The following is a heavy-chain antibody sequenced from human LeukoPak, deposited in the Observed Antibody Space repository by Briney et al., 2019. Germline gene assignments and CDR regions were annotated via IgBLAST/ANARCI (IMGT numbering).Heavy chain of an antibody. Sequence: GGSLRLSCAVSGFTFSSYAITWVRQAPGKGLEWVSGISRSGTTTYYANSVKGRFTISRDNSKNTLYLHMNSPRAGDTAVYFCGKGSQGGTYSPLDYWGPGTLVTGPS. V-gene: IGHV3-23*01. D-gene: IGHD1-26*01. J-gene: IGHJ4*02. CDR2: ISRSGTTT. CDR1: GFTFSSYA. CDR3: GKGSQGGTYSPLDY.